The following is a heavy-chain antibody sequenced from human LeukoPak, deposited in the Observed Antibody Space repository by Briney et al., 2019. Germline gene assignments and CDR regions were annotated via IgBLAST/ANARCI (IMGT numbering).Heavy chain of an antibody. J-gene: IGHJ6*03. CDR1: GYSISSGYY. CDR2: IYHSGST. Sequence: PSETLSLTSAVSGYSISSGYYWGWIRQPPGKGLKWIGSIYHSGSTYYNPSLKSRVTISVDTSKNHFSLKLSSVTAADTAVYYCARVNSSSWYGYYMDVWGKGTTVTVSS. CDR3: ARVNSSSWYGYYMDV. V-gene: IGHV4-38-2*01. D-gene: IGHD6-13*01.